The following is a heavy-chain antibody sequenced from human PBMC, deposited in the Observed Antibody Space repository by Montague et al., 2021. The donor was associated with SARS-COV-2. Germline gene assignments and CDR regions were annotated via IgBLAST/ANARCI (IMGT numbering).Heavy chain of an antibody. CDR2: ISSDGSYK. J-gene: IGHJ4*02. Sequence: SLRLSCAASGFTFTSYSMNWVRQAPGKGLEALSEISSDGSYKYYADSVKGRFTISRDNSRNTLYLQMNSLRPEDTAVYYCARDLLRQKGGFDSWGQGTLVTVSS. V-gene: IGHV3-30*03. CDR3: ARDLLRQKGGFDS. CDR1: GFTFTSYS. D-gene: IGHD2/OR15-2a*01.